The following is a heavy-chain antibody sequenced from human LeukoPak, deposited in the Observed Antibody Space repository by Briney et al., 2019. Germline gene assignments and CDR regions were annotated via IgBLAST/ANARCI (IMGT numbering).Heavy chain of an antibody. CDR1: GFSFANSV. V-gene: IGHV3-23*01. CDR3: AIREPIGY. J-gene: IGHJ4*02. Sequence: GGSLRLSCAASGFSFANSVISWIRQAPGKGPEWVSAISGSGDRTDYADSVRGRFTISRDNSKSTLYLQMNSLRVEDTAIYYCAIREPIGYWGQGSLVTVSS. D-gene: IGHD6-13*01. CDR2: ISGSGDRT.